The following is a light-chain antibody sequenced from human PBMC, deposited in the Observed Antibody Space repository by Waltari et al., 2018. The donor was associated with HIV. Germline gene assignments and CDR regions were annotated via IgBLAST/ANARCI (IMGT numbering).Light chain of an antibody. CDR1: SSDVGGYNY. Sequence: QSALTQPASVSGSPGQSITISCTGTSSDVGGYNYVSWYQQHPGKAPKLMIYEVSNRSSGGSNRFSGSKSGNTASLTISGLQAEDEADYYCSSYTSSSTGVVFGGGTKLTVL. CDR3: SSYTSSSTGVV. J-gene: IGLJ2*01. CDR2: EVS. V-gene: IGLV2-14*01.